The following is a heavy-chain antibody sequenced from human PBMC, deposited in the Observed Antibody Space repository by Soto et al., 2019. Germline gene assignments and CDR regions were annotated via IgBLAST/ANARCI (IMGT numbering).Heavy chain of an antibody. V-gene: IGHV4-61*01. J-gene: IGHJ4*02. CDR1: GGSFKSGSYS. D-gene: IGHD3-3*01. CDR3: ARDFAYFDS. Sequence: QVQLQESGPGLVKPSETLSLTCTVSGGSFKSGSYSWSWIRQPPGKGLEWIGYVYHTGRTSYNPSLKSRASISMDTSKNQFSLNLDSVTAADTAVYFCARDFAYFDSWGQGTLVTVYS. CDR2: VYHTGRT.